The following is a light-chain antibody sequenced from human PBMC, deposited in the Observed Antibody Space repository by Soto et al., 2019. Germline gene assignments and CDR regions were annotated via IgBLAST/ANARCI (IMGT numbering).Light chain of an antibody. CDR3: NSYTLRSTWV. CDR2: EVT. V-gene: IGLV2-14*01. CDR1: ISDIGTYNY. Sequence: QSALTQPASVSGSPGQSITISCSGTISDIGTYNYVSWYQHHPGKAPKLIIYEVTNRPSGVSNRFSGSKSGNTASLTISGLQAEDEPDYYCNSYTLRSTWVFGGGTKLTVL. J-gene: IGLJ3*02.